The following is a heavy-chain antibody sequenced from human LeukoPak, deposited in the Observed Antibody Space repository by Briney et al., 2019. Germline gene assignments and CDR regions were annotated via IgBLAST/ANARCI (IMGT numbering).Heavy chain of an antibody. J-gene: IGHJ6*02. D-gene: IGHD3-3*01. V-gene: IGHV3-23*01. CDR2: ISGSGGST. CDR1: GFTFSSYA. CDR3: ARVITIFGVDLYGMDV. Sequence: GGSLRLSCAASGFTFSSYAMSWVRQAPGKGLEWVSAISGSGGSTYYADSVRGRFTISRDNSKNTLYLQMNSLRAEDTAVYYCARVITIFGVDLYGMDVWGRGTTVTVSS.